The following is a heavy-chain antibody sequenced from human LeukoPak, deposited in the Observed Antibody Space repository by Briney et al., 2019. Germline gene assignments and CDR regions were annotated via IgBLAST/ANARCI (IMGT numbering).Heavy chain of an antibody. CDR3: AKDLQMATVFEWRYDAFDI. CDR2: ISGSGGST. Sequence: PGGSLRLSCAASGFTFSSYAMSWVRQAPGKGLEGVSAISGSGGSTYYADSVKGRFTISRDNSKNTLYLQMNSLRAEDTAVYYCAKDLQMATVFEWRYDAFDIWGQGTMVTVSS. J-gene: IGHJ3*02. D-gene: IGHD5-24*01. V-gene: IGHV3-23*01. CDR1: GFTFSSYA.